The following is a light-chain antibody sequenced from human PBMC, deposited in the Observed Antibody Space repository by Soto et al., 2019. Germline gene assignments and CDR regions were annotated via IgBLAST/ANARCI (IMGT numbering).Light chain of an antibody. CDR2: DVS. V-gene: IGKV3-11*01. J-gene: IGKJ5*01. Sequence: NVLTQSPATLSLSPGERATLSCRASQSVTKCLAWYQQQPGQAPRLLIYDVSSRAPGIPARFSGSGSGTDFTLTISSLEPEDFAVYYCQQCNNWPPITFGQGTRLEIK. CDR1: QSVTKC. CDR3: QQCNNWPPIT.